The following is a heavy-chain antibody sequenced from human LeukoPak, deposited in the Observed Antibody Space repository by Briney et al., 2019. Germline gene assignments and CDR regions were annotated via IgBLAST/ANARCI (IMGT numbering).Heavy chain of an antibody. D-gene: IGHD3-10*01. J-gene: IGHJ5*02. CDR1: GYTFTSYD. Sequence: ASVKVSCKASGYTFTSYDINWVRQATGQGLEWMGWVNPNSGNTGYAQKFQGRVTMTRNTSISTAYMELSSLRSEDTAVYYCARGLDYYGSGSYYTWFDPWGQGTLVTVSS. CDR3: ARGLDYYGSGSYYTWFDP. V-gene: IGHV1-8*01. CDR2: VNPNSGNT.